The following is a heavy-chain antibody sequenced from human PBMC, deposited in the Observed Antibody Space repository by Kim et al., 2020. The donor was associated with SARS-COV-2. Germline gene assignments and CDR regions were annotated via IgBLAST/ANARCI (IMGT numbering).Heavy chain of an antibody. Sequence: VSVKSRITINPDTSKNQFSLQLNSVTPEDTAVYYCARDYRITGTNYGMDVWGQGTTVTVSS. CDR3: ARDYRITGTNYGMDV. V-gene: IGHV6-1*01. J-gene: IGHJ6*02. D-gene: IGHD1-7*01.